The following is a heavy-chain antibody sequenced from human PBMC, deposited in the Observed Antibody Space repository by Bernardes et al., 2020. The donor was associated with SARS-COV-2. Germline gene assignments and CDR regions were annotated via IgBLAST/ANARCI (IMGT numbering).Heavy chain of an antibody. Sequence: GGSLRLSCAASGFTFSSYGMHWVRQAPGKGLEWVAVIWYDGSNKYYADSVKGRFTISRDNSKNTLYLQMNSLRAEDTAVYYCARPLAPLQTSYGMDVWGQGTTVTVSS. CDR2: IWYDGSNK. CDR3: ARPLAPLQTSYGMDV. D-gene: IGHD1-1*01. V-gene: IGHV3-33*01. J-gene: IGHJ6*02. CDR1: GFTFSSYG.